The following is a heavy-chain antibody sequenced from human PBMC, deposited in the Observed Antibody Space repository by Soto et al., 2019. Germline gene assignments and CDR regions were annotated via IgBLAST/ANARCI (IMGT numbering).Heavy chain of an antibody. J-gene: IGHJ4*02. CDR3: ARESSVSFDY. Sequence: GGSLRLSCAASGFTFSSYGMHWVRQAPGKGLEWVAVIWYDGSNKYYADSVKGRFTISRDNAKNSLYLQMNSLRAEDTAVYYCARESSVSFDYWGQGTLVTVSS. D-gene: IGHD4-17*01. CDR2: IWYDGSNK. V-gene: IGHV3-33*01. CDR1: GFTFSSYG.